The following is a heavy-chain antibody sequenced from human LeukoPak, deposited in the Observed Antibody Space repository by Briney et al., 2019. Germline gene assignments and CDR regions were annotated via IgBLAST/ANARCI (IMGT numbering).Heavy chain of an antibody. CDR1: GYTFTSYG. Sequence: ASVKVSCKASGYTFTSYGISWVRQAPGQGLEWMGWISAYNGNTNYAQKLQGRVTMTTDTSTSTAYMELRSLRSDDPAVYYCAMTRGYYDILTGYPGTLDYWGQGTLVTVSS. CDR2: ISAYNGNT. J-gene: IGHJ4*02. CDR3: AMTRGYYDILTGYPGTLDY. D-gene: IGHD3-9*01. V-gene: IGHV1-18*01.